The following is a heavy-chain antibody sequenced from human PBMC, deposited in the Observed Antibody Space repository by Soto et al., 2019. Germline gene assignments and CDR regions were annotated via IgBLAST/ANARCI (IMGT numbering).Heavy chain of an antibody. CDR3: ERAGVAAFDQ. CDR2: ISSSSGHI. J-gene: IGHJ4*02. Sequence: GGSLRLSYVTSGFTFSTYSKKWVRQAPGRGLEWVSSISSSSGHIYFADSVKGRFTISRDNAKNSMYLQMDSLRAEDTAVYYCERAGVAAFDQWGLGTLVTVSS. V-gene: IGHV3-21*01. CDR1: GFTFSTYS. D-gene: IGHD6-13*01.